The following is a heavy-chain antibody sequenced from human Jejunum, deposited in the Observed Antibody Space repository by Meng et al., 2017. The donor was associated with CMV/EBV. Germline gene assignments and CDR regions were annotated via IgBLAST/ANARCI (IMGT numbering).Heavy chain of an antibody. V-gene: IGHV4-61*01. CDR3: ARNVYTYGFDAFDI. CDR1: GGSFSGGNYY. D-gene: IGHD5-18*01. CDR2: IYNSGRT. J-gene: IGHJ3*02. Sequence: SGGSFSGGNYYWNWIRQPPGKGLEWIGYIYNSGRTDYNHTLKSRVTISLDTSKNQFSLKLSSLTAADTAVYYCARNVYTYGFDAFDIWGQGTMVTVSS.